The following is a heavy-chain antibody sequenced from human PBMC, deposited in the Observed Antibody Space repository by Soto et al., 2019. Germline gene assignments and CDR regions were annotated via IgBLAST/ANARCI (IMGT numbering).Heavy chain of an antibody. CDR2: IYYSGST. Sequence: PSETLSLTCTVSGGSISSGGYYWSWIRQHPGKGLEWIGYIYYSGSTYYNPSLKSRVTISVDTSKKQFSLKLNSVTAADTAVYYCARWKDGYNFFDDWGQGTLVTVSS. CDR3: ARWKDGYNFFDD. J-gene: IGHJ4*02. V-gene: IGHV4-30-4*08. D-gene: IGHD5-12*01. CDR1: GGSISSGGYY.